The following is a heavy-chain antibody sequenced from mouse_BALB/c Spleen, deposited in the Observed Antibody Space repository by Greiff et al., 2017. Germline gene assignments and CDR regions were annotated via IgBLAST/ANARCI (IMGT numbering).Heavy chain of an antibody. Sequence: EVKLVESGAELVRPGALVKLSCKASGFNIKDYYMHWVKQRPEQGLEWIGWIDPENGNTIYDPKFQGKASITADTSSNTAYLQLSSLSSEDTAVYYCARGATATGFDYWGQGTTLTVSS. CDR1: GFNIKDYY. CDR2: IDPENGNT. J-gene: IGHJ2*01. CDR3: ARGATATGFDY. D-gene: IGHD1-2*01. V-gene: IGHV14-1*02.